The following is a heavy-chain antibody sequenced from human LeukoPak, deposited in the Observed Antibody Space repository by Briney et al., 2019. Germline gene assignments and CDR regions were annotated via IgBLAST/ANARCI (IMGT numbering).Heavy chain of an antibody. CDR3: ARDLKLDGSSGYYAFDI. J-gene: IGHJ3*02. D-gene: IGHD3-22*01. V-gene: IGHV4-59*01. CDR1: GGSFSSYY. CDR2: GYYSGSS. Sequence: KPSETLSLTCTVSGGSFSSYYWSWIRQTPGKGLAWIGYGYYSGSSNYNPSLKSRVTISVDTSKNQFSLKMSSVTAADTAVYYCARDLKLDGSSGYYAFDIWGQGTMVTVSS.